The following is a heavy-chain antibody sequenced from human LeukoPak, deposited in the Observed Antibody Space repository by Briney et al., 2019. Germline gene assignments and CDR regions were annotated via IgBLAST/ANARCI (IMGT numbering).Heavy chain of an antibody. D-gene: IGHD3-10*01. CDR1: GASINSGSNY. CDR2: IYSSGST. J-gene: IGHJ3*02. V-gene: IGHV4-39*07. Sequence: PSETLSLTCRVSGASINSGSNYWGWIRQPPGKTLEWVGSIYSSGSTYYNPSLKSRVIIMIDTPKNHFSLTLSSVTAADTAVYYCARSDGYGLVGIWGQGTMVTVSS. CDR3: ARSDGYGLVGI.